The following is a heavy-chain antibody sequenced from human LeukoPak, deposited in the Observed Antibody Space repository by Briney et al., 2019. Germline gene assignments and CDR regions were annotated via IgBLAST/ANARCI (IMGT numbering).Heavy chain of an antibody. CDR2: INPNSGDT. Sequence: ASVKVSCKASGYTFTGYHMHWVRRAPGQGLEWMGRINPNSGDTNYAQKFQGRVTMTRDTSISTAYMELSRLRSDDTAVYYCARPHYTAMHYAFDIWGQGTMVTVSS. CDR3: ARPHYTAMHYAFDI. J-gene: IGHJ3*02. V-gene: IGHV1-2*06. D-gene: IGHD5-18*01. CDR1: GYTFTGYH.